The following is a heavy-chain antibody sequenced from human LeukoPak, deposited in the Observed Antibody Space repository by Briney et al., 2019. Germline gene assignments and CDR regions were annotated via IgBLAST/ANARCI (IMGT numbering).Heavy chain of an antibody. D-gene: IGHD1-14*01. Sequence: GGSLRLSCAASGFTVSSNYMSWVRQAPGKGLEWVSVIYSGGSTYYADSVKGRFTISRDNSKNTLYLQMNSLRAEDTAVYYCATLPRPGKEFDYWGQGTLVTVSS. CDR1: GFTVSSNY. CDR3: ATLPRPGKEFDY. CDR2: IYSGGST. J-gene: IGHJ4*02. V-gene: IGHV3-53*01.